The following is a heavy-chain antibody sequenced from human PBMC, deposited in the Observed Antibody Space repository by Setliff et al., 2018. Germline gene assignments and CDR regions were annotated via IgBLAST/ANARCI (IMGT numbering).Heavy chain of an antibody. CDR2: IIPIFGTA. D-gene: IGHD3-10*01. J-gene: IGHJ6*03. V-gene: IGHV1-69*13. Sequence: ASVKVSCKASGGTFSSYAISWVRQALGQGLEWMGRIIPIFGTANYAQKFQGRVTITADESTSTAYMELSSLRSEDTAVYYCARDRITMVRGVPYYYYYMDVWGKGTTVTVSS. CDR1: GGTFSSYA. CDR3: ARDRITMVRGVPYYYYYMDV.